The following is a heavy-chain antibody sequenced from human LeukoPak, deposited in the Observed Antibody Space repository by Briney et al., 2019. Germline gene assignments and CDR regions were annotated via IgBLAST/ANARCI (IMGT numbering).Heavy chain of an antibody. CDR1: GFTFSSYG. CDR3: TTHRGEWVLDS. CDR2: IWYDGSNE. D-gene: IGHD3-16*01. J-gene: IGHJ4*02. V-gene: IGHV3-33*01. Sequence: GRSLRLSCAASGFTFSSYGMHWVRQAPGKGLEWVAVIWYDGSNEYYADSVKGRFTISRDNSKNTLYLQMNSLKTEDTAVYYCTTHRGEWVLDSWGQGTLVTVSS.